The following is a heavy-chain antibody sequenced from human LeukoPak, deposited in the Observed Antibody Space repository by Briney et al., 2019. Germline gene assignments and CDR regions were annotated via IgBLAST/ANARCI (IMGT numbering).Heavy chain of an antibody. D-gene: IGHD3-9*01. CDR3: ARLNYDILTGYYALDY. J-gene: IGHJ4*02. CDR1: GYTFTSYG. Sequence: ASVKVSCKASGYTFTSYGISWVRQAPGQGLEWMGWISAYNGNTNYAQKLQGRVTMTTDTSTSTAYMELRSLRSDDTAVYYCARLNYDILTGYYALDYWGQGTLVTVSS. V-gene: IGHV1-18*01. CDR2: ISAYNGNT.